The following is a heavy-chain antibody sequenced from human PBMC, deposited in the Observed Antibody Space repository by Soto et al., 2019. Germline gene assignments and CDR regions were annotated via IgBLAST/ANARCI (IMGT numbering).Heavy chain of an antibody. J-gene: IGHJ4*02. V-gene: IGHV2-5*02. CDR3: AHSPHGYAYYFDY. CDR1: GFSLSTHGVA. CDR2: IYWDEDK. D-gene: IGHD5-12*01. Sequence: QITLKESGPTLVKPTQTLTLTCTFSGFSLSTHGVAVGWFRQPPGKPLEWLALIYWDEDKWYSPSRKGRLTITDDTNKNQLVLTITTLDPVATATYYCAHSPHGYAYYFDYWGQGTLVTVSS.